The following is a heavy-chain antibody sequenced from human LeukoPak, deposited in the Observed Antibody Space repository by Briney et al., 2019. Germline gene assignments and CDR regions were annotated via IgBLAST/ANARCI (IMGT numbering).Heavy chain of an antibody. D-gene: IGHD2-2*01. CDR1: GYTFTAYY. V-gene: IGHV1-2*02. CDR2: INPNSGGT. Sequence: ASVKVSCTASGYTFTAYYMHWVRQTPGQGLEWMGWINPNSGGTNYAQKFQGRVTRTRDTSISTAYMELSRLRSDDTAVYYCARDRVVVPAAFDYWGQGTLVTVSS. J-gene: IGHJ4*02. CDR3: ARDRVVVPAAFDY.